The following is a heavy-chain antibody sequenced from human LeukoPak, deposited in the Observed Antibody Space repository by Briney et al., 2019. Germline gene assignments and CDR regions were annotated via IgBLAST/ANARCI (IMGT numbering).Heavy chain of an antibody. D-gene: IGHD2-21*01. CDR3: ATNLSMSYSVDS. CDR1: GFTFSSHA. J-gene: IGHJ4*02. CDR2: ISWDGNVK. V-gene: IGHV3-30*04. Sequence: GRSRRLSCAAAGFTFSSHAMHWVRQAPGKGLEWLAFISWDGNVKTCADSVEGRFTISRHSPKNTPFLQINSLRPEDTSMYYCATNLSMSYSVDSWGQGTLVTVSS.